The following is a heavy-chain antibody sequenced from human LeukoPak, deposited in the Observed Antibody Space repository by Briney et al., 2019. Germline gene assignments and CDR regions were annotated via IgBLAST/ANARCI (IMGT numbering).Heavy chain of an antibody. CDR1: GFTFSSYW. V-gene: IGHV3-7*01. D-gene: IGHD5/OR15-5a*01. CDR2: IKTDGSEK. CDR3: ARGLRPFDY. Sequence: PGGSPRLSCAASGFTFSSYWMSWVRQAPGKGLQWLANIKTDGSEKYYVDSVKGRFTISRDNAKNSLYLQMNGLRADDTAVYYCARGLRPFDYWGQGTLVTVSS. J-gene: IGHJ4*02.